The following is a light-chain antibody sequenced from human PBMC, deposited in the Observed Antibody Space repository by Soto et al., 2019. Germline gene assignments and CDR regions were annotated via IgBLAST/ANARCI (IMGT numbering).Light chain of an antibody. V-gene: IGLV2-14*01. CDR1: SSDVGGYNY. CDR2: DVS. Sequence: QAVVTQPASVSGSPGQSITISCTGTSSDVGGYNYVSWYQQHPGKAPKLMIYDVSNRPSGVSNRFSGSKSGNTASLTISGLQAEDEADYYFSSYSSSSTVVFGGGTKVTVL. J-gene: IGLJ3*02. CDR3: SSYSSSSTVV.